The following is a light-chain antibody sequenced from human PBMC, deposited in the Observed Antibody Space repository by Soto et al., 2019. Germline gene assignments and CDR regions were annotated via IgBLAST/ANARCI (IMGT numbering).Light chain of an antibody. J-gene: IGKJ1*01. Sequence: EIVMTQSPATLSVSTGERATLSCRASQSVSSNLAWYQQKPGQAPRLLIYGASTRATGIPARFSGSGSGTEFTLTISSLQSEDFAVYYCQQYNSYSEAFGQGTKVDIK. CDR3: QQYNSYSEA. CDR2: GAS. CDR1: QSVSSN. V-gene: IGKV3-15*01.